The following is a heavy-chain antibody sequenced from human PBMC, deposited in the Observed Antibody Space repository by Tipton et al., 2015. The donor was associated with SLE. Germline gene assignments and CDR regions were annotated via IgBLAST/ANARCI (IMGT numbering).Heavy chain of an antibody. J-gene: IGHJ3*02. Sequence: TLSLTCTVSGGSISGGSYFWSWIRQAAGKGLEWIGRIHTSGITNYNPSLKSRVTISVDTSKNQFSLKLSSVTAADTAIYYCVAQEGGRDDAFDIWGQGTVVSVSS. V-gene: IGHV4-61*02. CDR1: GGSISGGSYF. CDR2: IHTSGIT. D-gene: IGHD3-16*01. CDR3: VAQEGGRDDAFDI.